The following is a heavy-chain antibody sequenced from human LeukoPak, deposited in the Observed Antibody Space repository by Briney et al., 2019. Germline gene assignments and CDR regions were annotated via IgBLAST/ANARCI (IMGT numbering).Heavy chain of an antibody. Sequence: GSLRLSCAASGFTFSSHSMNWVRQAPGQGLEWIGSIYYSGNTYYNPSLKSRITLSVDTSKNQFSLKLSSVTAADTAVYYCARGAYGGNFDYWGQGTLVTVSS. CDR3: ARGAYGGNFDY. CDR2: IYYSGNT. D-gene: IGHD4-23*01. V-gene: IGHV4-39*07. CDR1: GFTFSSHSMN. J-gene: IGHJ4*02.